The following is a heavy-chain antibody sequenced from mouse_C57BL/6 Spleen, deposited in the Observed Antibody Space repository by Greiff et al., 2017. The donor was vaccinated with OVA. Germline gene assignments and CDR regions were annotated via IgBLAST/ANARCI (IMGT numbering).Heavy chain of an antibody. CDR3: ARWDDRFAY. Sequence: VKLQESGPELVKPGASVKISCKASGYAFSSSWMNWVKQRPGKGLEWIGRIYPGDGDTNYNGKFKGKATLTADKSSSTAYMQLSSLTSEDSAVYFCARWDDRFAYWGQGTLVTVSA. V-gene: IGHV1-82*01. J-gene: IGHJ3*01. D-gene: IGHD4-1*01. CDR1: GYAFSSSW. CDR2: IYPGDGDT.